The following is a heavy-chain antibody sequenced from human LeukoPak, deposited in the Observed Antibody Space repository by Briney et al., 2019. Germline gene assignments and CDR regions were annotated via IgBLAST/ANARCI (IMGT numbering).Heavy chain of an antibody. CDR3: ARVSWFGELFAAFDI. Sequence: ASVKVSCKASGYTSTGYYMHWVRQAPGQGLEWMGWINPNSGGTNYAQKFQGRVTMTRDTSISTAYMELSRLRSDDTAVYYCARVSWFGELFAAFDIWGQGTMVTVSS. CDR2: INPNSGGT. V-gene: IGHV1-2*02. D-gene: IGHD3-10*01. CDR1: GYTSTGYY. J-gene: IGHJ3*02.